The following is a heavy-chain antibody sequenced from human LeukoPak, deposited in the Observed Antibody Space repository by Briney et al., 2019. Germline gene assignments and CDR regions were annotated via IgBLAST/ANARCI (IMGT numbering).Heavy chain of an antibody. V-gene: IGHV3-21*01. CDR1: GFTFSSYS. J-gene: IGHJ5*02. CDR3: AREIFWSGYYNH. CDR2: ISSSSSYI. D-gene: IGHD3-3*01. Sequence: PGGSLRLSCAASGFTFSSYSMNWVRQAPGKGLEWVSSISSSSSYIYYADSVKGRFTIPRDNAKNSLYLQMNSLRAEDTAVYYCAREIFWSGYYNHWGQGTLVTVSS.